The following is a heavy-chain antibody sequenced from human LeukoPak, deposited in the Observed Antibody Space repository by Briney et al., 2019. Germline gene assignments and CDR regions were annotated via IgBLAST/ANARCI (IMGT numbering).Heavy chain of an antibody. CDR3: ASGLWFPNWFDP. Sequence: PGGSLRLSCAASGFSFSDYEMNWVRQAPGKGLEWVSYISSSGSTIYYADSVKGRFTISRDNAKNSLYLQMNSLRAEDTAVYYCASGLWFPNWFDPWGQGTLVTVSS. CDR1: GFSFSDYE. V-gene: IGHV3-11*01. J-gene: IGHJ5*02. D-gene: IGHD3-10*01. CDR2: ISSSGSTI.